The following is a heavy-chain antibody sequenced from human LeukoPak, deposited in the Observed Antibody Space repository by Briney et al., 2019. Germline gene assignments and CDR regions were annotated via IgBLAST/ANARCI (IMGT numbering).Heavy chain of an antibody. D-gene: IGHD3-22*01. Sequence: GGSLRLSCAASGCTFNNYAMTWVRQASGKGLEWVSAISRSGGSTYYADSVKGRFTISKDNSKTTLYLQMNSLRAEDTAVHYCAKEGDYYNSIVPNYWGQGTLVTVSS. CDR3: AKEGDYYNSIVPNY. J-gene: IGHJ4*02. V-gene: IGHV3-23*01. CDR2: ISRSGGST. CDR1: GCTFNNYA.